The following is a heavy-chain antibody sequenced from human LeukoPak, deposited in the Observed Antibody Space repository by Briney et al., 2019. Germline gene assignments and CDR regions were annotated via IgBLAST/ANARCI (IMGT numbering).Heavy chain of an antibody. Sequence: SETLSLTCTVSGGSISTYYWSWIRQPPGKGLEWIGYIYYSGSTNYNPSLKSRVTISVDTSKNQFSLKLGPVTAADTAVYYCAREEALGSGSFDYWGQGTLVTVSS. J-gene: IGHJ4*02. D-gene: IGHD1-26*01. CDR1: GGSISTYY. CDR2: IYYSGST. CDR3: AREEALGSGSFDY. V-gene: IGHV4-59*01.